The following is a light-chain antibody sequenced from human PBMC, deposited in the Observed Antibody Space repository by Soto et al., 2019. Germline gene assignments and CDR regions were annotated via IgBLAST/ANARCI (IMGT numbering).Light chain of an antibody. V-gene: IGLV2-23*01. J-gene: IGLJ2*01. CDR1: TSDIANYNL. CDR3: CSDEGGPLRSVS. CDR2: EDN. Sequence: QSALTQPASVSGSPGQSITISCTGTTSDIANYNLVSWYQQHPGKVPKLIIHEDNKRPSGISDRFSGYKSGNTASLTISALQAEDEADYYCCSDEGGPLRSVSFGGGTQLTVL.